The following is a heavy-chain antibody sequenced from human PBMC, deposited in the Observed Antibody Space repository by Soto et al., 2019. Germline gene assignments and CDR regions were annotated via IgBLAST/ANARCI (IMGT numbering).Heavy chain of an antibody. Sequence: QGKLVQSGPEVKKPGASVKVSCTASGYSFSGYDITWVRQAPGHGLEWLGWVSTSIRSTMSAEKLQGRLTMTTDTSTTTVYMELRGLTSDDTAVYYCARDSGAALYGEDALDIWGQGTMVSVSS. D-gene: IGHD3-10*01. J-gene: IGHJ3*02. CDR1: GYSFSGYD. CDR2: VSTSIRST. V-gene: IGHV1-18*04. CDR3: ARDSGAALYGEDALDI.